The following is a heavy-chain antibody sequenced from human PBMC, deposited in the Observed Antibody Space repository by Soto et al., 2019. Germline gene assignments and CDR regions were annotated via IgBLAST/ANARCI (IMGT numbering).Heavy chain of an antibody. V-gene: IGHV1-18*01. Sequence: QVQLVQSGAEVKKPGASVKVSCKASGYTFISYGITWVRQAPGQGREWMGWISVYNGNTKYAQKFQGRVTMTADTSTNTAYMELRSLRSDDTAVYFCARPSDYLNENNWFDPWGQGTLVTVSS. J-gene: IGHJ5*02. CDR2: ISVYNGNT. CDR1: GYTFISYG. CDR3: ARPSDYLNENNWFDP. D-gene: IGHD3-22*01.